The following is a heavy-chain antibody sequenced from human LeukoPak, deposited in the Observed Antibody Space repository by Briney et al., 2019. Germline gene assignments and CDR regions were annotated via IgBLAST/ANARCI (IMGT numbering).Heavy chain of an antibody. CDR1: GYTFTELS. Sequence: ASVKVSCKVSGYTFTELSMHWVRQAPGKGLEWMGGFDPEDGETIYAQKFQGRVTMTEDTSTDTAYMELSSLRSVDTAVYYCATDWYCSSTSCSQGNYYYMDVWGKGTTVTVSS. D-gene: IGHD2-2*01. V-gene: IGHV1-24*01. J-gene: IGHJ6*03. CDR2: FDPEDGET. CDR3: ATDWYCSSTSCSQGNYYYMDV.